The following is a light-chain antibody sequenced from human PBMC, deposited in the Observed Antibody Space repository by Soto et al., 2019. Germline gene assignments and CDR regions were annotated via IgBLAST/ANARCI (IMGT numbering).Light chain of an antibody. V-gene: IGKV3-15*01. J-gene: IGKJ4*01. CDR2: GVS. Sequence: EIVMTQSPATLSVSPGETDTLSCRASQSVAGNLAWYQQKPGQPPRLLIYGVSTRATGVPARFSGSGAETEFSITISSLQSEDFALYYGHQSNNWPPLTFGGGTKVQIK. CDR1: QSVAGN. CDR3: HQSNNWPPLT.